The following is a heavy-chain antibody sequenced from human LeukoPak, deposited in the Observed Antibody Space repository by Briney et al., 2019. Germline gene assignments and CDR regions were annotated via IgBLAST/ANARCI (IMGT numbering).Heavy chain of an antibody. CDR3: ARAEWLVRYYFDY. CDR1: GFTFRSYW. CDR2: ISYDGSNK. V-gene: IGHV3-30*03. D-gene: IGHD6-19*01. J-gene: IGHJ4*02. Sequence: PGGSLRLSCEASGFTFRSYWMHWVRQAPGKGLEWVAVISYDGSNKYYADSVKGRFTISRDNSKNTLYLQMNSLRAEDTAVYYCARAEWLVRYYFDYWGQGTLVTVSS.